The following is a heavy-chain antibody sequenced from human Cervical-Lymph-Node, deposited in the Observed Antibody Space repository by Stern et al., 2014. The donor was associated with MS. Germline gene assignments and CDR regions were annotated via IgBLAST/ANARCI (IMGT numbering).Heavy chain of an antibody. CDR3: TREMAARRFDP. CDR2: YYPGITT. Sequence: EVQLVEYGGGLVQRGGSLRLSCAASGISVSSNYMTWVRQAPGKGLEWVSRYYPGITTDYADSVRGRFSVSRDNSKNTVYLEMNSLTPEDTAVYYCTREMAARRFDPWGQGTLVVVSS. D-gene: IGHD6-6*01. CDR1: GISVSSNY. V-gene: IGHV3-66*01. J-gene: IGHJ5*02.